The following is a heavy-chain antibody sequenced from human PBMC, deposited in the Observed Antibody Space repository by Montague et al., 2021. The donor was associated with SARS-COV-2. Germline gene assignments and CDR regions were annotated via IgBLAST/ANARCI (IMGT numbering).Heavy chain of an antibody. Sequence: SETLSLTCTVSGGSISSSSYYWGWLRQPPGKGLEWIGSIYYSGSTYYNPSLKSRVTISVDTSKNQFSLKLSSVTAADTAVYYCARHPRGYYDYVWGSPSYYFDYWGQGTLVTVSS. CDR3: ARHPRGYYDYVWGSPSYYFDY. CDR2: IYYSGST. J-gene: IGHJ4*02. V-gene: IGHV4-39*01. CDR1: GGSISSSSYY. D-gene: IGHD3-16*01.